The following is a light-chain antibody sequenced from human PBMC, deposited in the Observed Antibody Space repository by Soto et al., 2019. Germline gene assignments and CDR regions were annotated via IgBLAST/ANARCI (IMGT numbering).Light chain of an antibody. CDR1: SSNIVNNY. CDR2: DNY. Sequence: QSVLTQPPSVSAAPGQKVTISCSGSSSNIVNNYVSWYQQLPGTAPKLLIYDNYKRPSGIPDRFSGSKSGTSATLAITGLQTGDEADYFCATWDTSLSAVVFGGGTKLTVL. CDR3: ATWDTSLSAVV. V-gene: IGLV1-51*01. J-gene: IGLJ3*02.